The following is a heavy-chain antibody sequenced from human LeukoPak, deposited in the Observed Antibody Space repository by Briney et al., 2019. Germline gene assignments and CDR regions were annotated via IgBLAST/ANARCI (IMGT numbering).Heavy chain of an antibody. CDR1: GFTFSSYE. CDR2: ISSSGSTI. D-gene: IGHD2-2*01. CDR3: ARDPSVVVPAAMGAFDI. V-gene: IGHV3-48*03. Sequence: GGSLRLSCAASGFTFSSYEMNWVRQAPGKGLEWVSYISSSGSTIYYADSVKGRFTISRDNAKTSLYLQMNSLRAEDTAVYYCARDPSVVVPAAMGAFDIWGQGTMVTVSS. J-gene: IGHJ3*02.